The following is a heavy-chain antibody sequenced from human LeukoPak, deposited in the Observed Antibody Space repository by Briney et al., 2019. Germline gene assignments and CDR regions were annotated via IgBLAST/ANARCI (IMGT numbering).Heavy chain of an antibody. V-gene: IGHV4-38-2*02. D-gene: IGHD5-18*01. CDR1: GYSISSGYY. CDR2: IYHSGST. Sequence: SETLSLTCTVSGYSISSGYYWGWIRQPPGKGLEWIGSIYHSGSTNYNPSLKSRVTISVDKSKNQFSLKLSSVTAADTAVYYCARGGSYGYNYFDYWGQGTLVTVSS. CDR3: ARGGSYGYNYFDY. J-gene: IGHJ4*02.